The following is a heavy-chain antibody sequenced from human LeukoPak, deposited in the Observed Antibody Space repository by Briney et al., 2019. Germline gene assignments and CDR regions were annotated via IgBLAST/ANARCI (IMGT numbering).Heavy chain of an antibody. CDR2: IKHDGSEK. D-gene: IGHD3-22*01. V-gene: IGHV3-7*01. CDR3: ARVGGVLSYYASYFDY. CDR1: GFTFSSYW. J-gene: IGHJ4*02. Sequence: GGSLRLSRAASGFTFSSYWMSWVRQAPGKGLEWVANIKHDGSEKYYVDSVKGRFTISRDNAKNSLYLQMNSLRAEDTAVYYCARVGGVLSYYASYFDYWGQGTLVTVSS.